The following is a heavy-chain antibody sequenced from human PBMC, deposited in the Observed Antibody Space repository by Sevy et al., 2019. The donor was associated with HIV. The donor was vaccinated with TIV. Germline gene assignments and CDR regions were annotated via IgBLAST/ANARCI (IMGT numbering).Heavy chain of an antibody. V-gene: IGHV3-53*01. CDR3: ARDVVGATSV. J-gene: IGHJ4*02. CDR2: IYSGGTT. D-gene: IGHD1-26*01. CDR1: WFTVSSNY. Sequence: GGSLRLSCAASWFTVSSNYMSWVRQAPGKGLEWVSVIYSGGTTYHADSVKGRFTISRDNSKNTLYLQVNDLRAEDTAVYYCARDVVGATSVWGQGTLVTVSS.